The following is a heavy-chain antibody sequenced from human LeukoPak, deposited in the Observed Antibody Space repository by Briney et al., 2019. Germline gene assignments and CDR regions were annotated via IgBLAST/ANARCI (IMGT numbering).Heavy chain of an antibody. Sequence: SVKVSCKASGGTFSSYAISWVRQAPGQGLEWMGGIIPIFGTANYAQKFQGRVTITADESTSTAYMELSSLRSEDTAVYYCARGVPEVGAIEGHFDYWGQGTLVTVSS. V-gene: IGHV1-69*13. D-gene: IGHD1-26*01. J-gene: IGHJ4*02. CDR1: GGTFSSYA. CDR3: ARGVPEVGAIEGHFDY. CDR2: IIPIFGTA.